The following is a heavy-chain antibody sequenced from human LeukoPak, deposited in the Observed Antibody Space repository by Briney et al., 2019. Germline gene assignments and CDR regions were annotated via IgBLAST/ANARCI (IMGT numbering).Heavy chain of an antibody. CDR2: IYHSGST. J-gene: IGHJ3*02. Sequence: PSETLSLTCTVSGYPISSGYYWGWIRQPPGKGLEWIGSIYHSGSTYYNPSLKSRVTISVDTSKNQFSLKLSSVTAADTAVYYCARYNPDSHDAFDIWGQGTMVTVSS. V-gene: IGHV4-38-2*02. D-gene: IGHD5-24*01. CDR3: ARYNPDSHDAFDI. CDR1: GYPISSGYY.